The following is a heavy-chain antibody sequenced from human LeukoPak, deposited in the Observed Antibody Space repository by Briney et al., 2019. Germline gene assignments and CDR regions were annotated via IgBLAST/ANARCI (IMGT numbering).Heavy chain of an antibody. CDR2: IRYDGSNK. V-gene: IGHV3-30*02. Sequence: QTGGSLRLSCAASGFTFSSYGIHWVRQAPGKGLEWVAFIRYDGSNKYYADSVKGRFTISRDNSKNTLYLQMNRLRAEDAAVYYCAKDFSVYNYDSRVLDYWGQGTLVTVSS. CDR1: GFTFSSYG. D-gene: IGHD3-22*01. J-gene: IGHJ4*02. CDR3: AKDFSVYNYDSRVLDY.